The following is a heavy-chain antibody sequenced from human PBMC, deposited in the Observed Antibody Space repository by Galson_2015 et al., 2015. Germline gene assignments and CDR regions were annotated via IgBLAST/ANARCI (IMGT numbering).Heavy chain of an antibody. CDR2: IYSGGST. CDR1: GFTVSSNY. Sequence: SLRLSCAASGFTVSSNYMSWVRQAPGRGLEWVSVIYSGGSTYYADSVKGRFTISRDNSENTLYLQMNSLRAEDTAVYYCARGHSGWYFDYWGQGTLVTVSS. V-gene: IGHV3-53*01. J-gene: IGHJ4*02. CDR3: ARGHSGWYFDY. D-gene: IGHD6-19*01.